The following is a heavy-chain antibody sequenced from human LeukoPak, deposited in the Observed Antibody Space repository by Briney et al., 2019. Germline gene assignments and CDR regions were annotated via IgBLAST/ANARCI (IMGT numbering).Heavy chain of an antibody. V-gene: IGHV1-69*13. Sequence: SVKVSCKASGGTFSSYAISWVRQAPGRGLEWMVGIIPIFGTANYAQKFQGRVTITADESTSTAYMELSSLRSEDTAVYYCAKVGYSGYEFRRPPDYWGQGTLVTVSS. CDR3: AKVGYSGYEFRRPPDY. J-gene: IGHJ4*02. D-gene: IGHD5-12*01. CDR2: IIPIFGTA. CDR1: GGTFSSYA.